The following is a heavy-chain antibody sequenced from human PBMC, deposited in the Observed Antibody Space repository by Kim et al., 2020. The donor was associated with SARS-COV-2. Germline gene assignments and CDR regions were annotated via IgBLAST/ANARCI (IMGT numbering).Heavy chain of an antibody. Sequence: GGSLRLSCAASGFTFSSYSMNWVRQAPGKGLEWVSSISSSSSYIYYADSVKGRFTISRDNAKNSLYLQMNSLRAEDTAVYYCARDRSADYDFWSGYYYYYGMDVWGQGTTVTVSS. CDR2: ISSSSSYI. CDR1: GFTFSSYS. D-gene: IGHD3-3*01. CDR3: ARDRSADYDFWSGYYYYYGMDV. V-gene: IGHV3-21*01. J-gene: IGHJ6*02.